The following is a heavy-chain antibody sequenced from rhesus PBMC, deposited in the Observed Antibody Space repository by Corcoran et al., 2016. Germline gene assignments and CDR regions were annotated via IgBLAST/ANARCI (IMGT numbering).Heavy chain of an antibody. Sequence: EVQLVQSGAEVKKPGASVKISCKASGYTFTESYLPWVRQNPGKGLEEGGLLHPDGVKTRHDQKSQDRLTITARTSTDRAYMDQSSLGSEATAVHYCASDGPFMVPGNVWGPGVLVTVSS. J-gene: IGHJ5-1*01. D-gene: IGHD4-17*01. CDR2: LHPDGVKT. V-gene: IGHV1-111*02. CDR1: GYTFTESY. CDR3: ASDGPFMVPGNV.